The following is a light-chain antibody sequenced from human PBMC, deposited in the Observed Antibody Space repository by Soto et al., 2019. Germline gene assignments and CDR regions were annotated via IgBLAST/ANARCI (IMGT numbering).Light chain of an antibody. V-gene: IGLV2-14*01. CDR1: SRAVGGYNY. Sequence: QSVLTQPASVSGSPGRSITISCPGPSRAVGGYNYVSWYQQHPGKAPKLMIYEVSNRPSGVSNRFSGSKSGNTASLTISGLQAEDEADYYCSSYTSSSTLLFGGGTKLTVL. J-gene: IGLJ3*02. CDR2: EVS. CDR3: SSYTSSSTLL.